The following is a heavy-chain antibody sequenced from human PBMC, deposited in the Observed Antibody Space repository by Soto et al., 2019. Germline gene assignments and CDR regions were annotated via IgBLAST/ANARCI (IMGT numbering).Heavy chain of an antibody. CDR2: IKYGGSS. CDR1: AGSFIDYD. J-gene: IGHJ3*02. CDR3: ARGGSSDWQVALDI. Sequence: SDTLSLTFAWSAGSFIDYDWHWIRKSPGKGLEWIGKIKYGGSSNYNPALGSRVSISVDMSKNQFSLRLSSVTAADTAVYYCARGGSSDWQVALDIWGQGTMVTVSS. D-gene: IGHD6-19*01. V-gene: IGHV4-34*01.